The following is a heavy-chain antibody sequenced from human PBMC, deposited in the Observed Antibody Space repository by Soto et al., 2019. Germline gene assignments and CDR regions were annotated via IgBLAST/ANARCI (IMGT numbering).Heavy chain of an antibody. D-gene: IGHD3-16*01. CDR3: RVPIWWSSSLRNHGMEV. V-gene: IGHV1-69*13. CDR2: IIAMFGTA. CDR1: GGTLTISSHG. Sequence: SVKVSCKASGGTLTISSHGISWVRQAPGQGLEWMGGIIAMFGTANYAQKFQGRVTITADESTSTGYMELSSLRSEETAVYYCRVPIWWSSSLRNHGMEVWGQGSAVTVSS. J-gene: IGHJ6*02.